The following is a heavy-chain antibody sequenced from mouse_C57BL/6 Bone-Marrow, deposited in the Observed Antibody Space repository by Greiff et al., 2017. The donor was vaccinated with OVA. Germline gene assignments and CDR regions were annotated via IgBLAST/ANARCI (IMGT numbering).Heavy chain of an antibody. CDR3: ARSHIPDGYYRYYAMDY. D-gene: IGHD2-3*01. J-gene: IGHJ4*01. V-gene: IGHV1-82*01. CDR1: GYAFSSSW. Sequence: QVQLQQSGPELVKPGASVKISCKASGYAFSSSWMNWVKQRPGKGLEWIGRIYPGDGDTNYNGKFKGKATLTADKSYSTAYMQLSSLTSEDSAVYFCARSHIPDGYYRYYAMDYWGQGTSVTVAA. CDR2: IYPGDGDT.